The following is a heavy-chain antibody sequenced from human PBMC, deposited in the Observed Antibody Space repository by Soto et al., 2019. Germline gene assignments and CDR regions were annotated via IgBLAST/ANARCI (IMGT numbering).Heavy chain of an antibody. D-gene: IGHD2-2*01. V-gene: IGHV3-30*18. Sequence: GRSLRLSCAASGFTFSSYGMHWVRQAPGKGLEWVAVISYDGSNKYYADSVKGRFTISRDNSKNTLYLQMNSLRAEDTAVYYCAKDLGYCSSTSCLPGYYGMDVWGQGTTVTVSS. CDR3: AKDLGYCSSTSCLPGYYGMDV. CDR1: GFTFSSYG. CDR2: ISYDGSNK. J-gene: IGHJ6*02.